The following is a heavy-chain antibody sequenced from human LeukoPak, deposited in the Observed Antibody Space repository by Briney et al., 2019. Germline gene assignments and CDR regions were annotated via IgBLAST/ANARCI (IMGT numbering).Heavy chain of an antibody. D-gene: IGHD2-2*01. J-gene: IGHJ6*02. V-gene: IGHV4-34*01. CDR2: INHSGST. CDR3: ARGAIVVVPANRSDYYYYYGMDV. Sequence: SETLSLTCAVYGGSFNGYYWSWIRQPPGKGLEWIGEINHSGSTNYNPSLKSRVTISVDTSKNQFSLKLSSVTAADTAVYYCARGAIVVVPANRSDYYYYYGMDVWGQGTTVTVSS. CDR1: GGSFNGYY.